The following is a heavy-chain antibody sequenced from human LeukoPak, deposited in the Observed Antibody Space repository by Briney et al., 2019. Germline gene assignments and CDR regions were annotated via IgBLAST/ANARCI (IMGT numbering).Heavy chain of an antibody. Sequence: GGSLRLSCAASGFAFSNYAMSWVRQAAGKGLEWVSSLSGGGDSRYYADSVMGRFTISRDNSKNTLYLQMNSLRAEDTAVYYCAKAVRSMVTGGGYFDSWGQGTMVTVSS. CDR3: AKAVRSMVTGGGYFDS. V-gene: IGHV3-23*01. D-gene: IGHD3-10*01. J-gene: IGHJ4*02. CDR2: LSGGGDSR. CDR1: GFAFSNYA.